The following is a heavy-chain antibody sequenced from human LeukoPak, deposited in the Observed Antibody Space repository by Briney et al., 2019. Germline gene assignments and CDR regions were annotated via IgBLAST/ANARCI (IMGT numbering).Heavy chain of an antibody. V-gene: IGHV3-9*01. CDR1: GFTFDDYA. D-gene: IGHD1-7*01. J-gene: IGHJ4*02. CDR2: ISWNSGSI. Sequence: GRSLRLSCAASGFTFDDYAMHWVRQAPGKGLEWVSGISWNSGSIVYADSVKGRFTIYRDNDKNSLYLKMNSLRAEDTALYYCEKGPVGLLTRSLDYWGQGTLVTVSS. CDR3: EKGPVGLLTRSLDY.